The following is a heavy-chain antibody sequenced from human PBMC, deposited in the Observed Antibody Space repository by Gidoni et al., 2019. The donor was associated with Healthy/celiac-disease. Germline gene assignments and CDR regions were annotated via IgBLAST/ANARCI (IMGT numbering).Heavy chain of an antibody. Sequence: QVQLQQWGAGLLKPSETLSLTCAVYGGSFSGYYWSWIRQPPGKGLEGIGEINPSGSTNYNPSLKSRVTISVDTSKNQFSLKLSSVTAADTAVYYCARGLPPMVRGVIKNSPSMDVWGQGTTVTVSS. V-gene: IGHV4-34*01. J-gene: IGHJ6*02. CDR1: GGSFSGYY. D-gene: IGHD3-10*01. CDR2: INPSGST. CDR3: ARGLPPMVRGVIKNSPSMDV.